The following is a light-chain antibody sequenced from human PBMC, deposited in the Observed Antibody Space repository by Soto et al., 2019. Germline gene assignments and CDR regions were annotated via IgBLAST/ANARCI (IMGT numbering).Light chain of an antibody. CDR3: QQANSVPWT. V-gene: IGKV1-12*01. Sequence: QMTQSPSSVSASVGDRVILTCRASQRISSWLAWYHQRPGKAPKLLIYATSTLETGVPSRFSGTGSGRDFTLTISSLQPEDLGTYFCQQANSVPWTFGQGTKVEVK. CDR1: QRISSW. CDR2: ATS. J-gene: IGKJ1*01.